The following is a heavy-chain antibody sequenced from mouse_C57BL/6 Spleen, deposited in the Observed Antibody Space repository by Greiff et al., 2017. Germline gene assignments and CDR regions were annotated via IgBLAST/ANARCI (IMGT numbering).Heavy chain of an antibody. V-gene: IGHV1-81*01. J-gene: IGHJ2*01. CDR3: ARKGFVGYFDY. CDR1: GYTFTSSG. Sequence: VQLQQSGAELARPGASVKLSCKASGYTFTSSGISWVKQRTGQGLEWIGEIYPRSGNTYYNEKFKGKATLTADKSSSPAYMELRSLTSEDSAVYFCARKGFVGYFDYWGQGTTLTVAS. CDR2: IYPRSGNT.